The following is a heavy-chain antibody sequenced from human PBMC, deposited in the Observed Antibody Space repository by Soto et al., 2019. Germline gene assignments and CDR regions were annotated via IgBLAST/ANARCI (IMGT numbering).Heavy chain of an antibody. V-gene: IGHV4-59*01. CDR2: IHDTETT. Sequence: PLEPMSLPCIVSDGYSIGYGGSWIRQTTGKGLEWIGYIHDTETTNYNPSLKTRVTMSLDTSKNQLSLRLTSVTAADSAFYSSARRNSNCAWGFDICGQGILVT. CDR3: ARRNSNCAWGFDI. D-gene: IGHD4-4*01. J-gene: IGHJ3*02. CDR1: DGYSIGYG.